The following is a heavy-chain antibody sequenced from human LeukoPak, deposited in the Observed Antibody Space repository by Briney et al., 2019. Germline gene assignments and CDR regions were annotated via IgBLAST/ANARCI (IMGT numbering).Heavy chain of an antibody. V-gene: IGHV3-30*04. J-gene: IGHJ4*02. Sequence: PGGSLRLSCAASGFTFSGYAMHWVRQAPGKGLEWLTVISTDGNDKHYADSVKGRFTVSRDNSKNTLSLQMNNLRTEDTAVYYCAKDKSVSADYYFDYWGQGTLVTVSS. CDR2: ISTDGNDK. D-gene: IGHD5/OR15-5a*01. CDR1: GFTFSGYA. CDR3: AKDKSVSADYYFDY.